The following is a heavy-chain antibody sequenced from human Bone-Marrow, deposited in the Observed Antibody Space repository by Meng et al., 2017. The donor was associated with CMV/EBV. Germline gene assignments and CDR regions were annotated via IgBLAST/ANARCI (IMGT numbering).Heavy chain of an antibody. CDR2: IYYSGST. Sequence: SETLSLTCTVSGGSISSSSYYWGWIRQPPGKGLEWIGSIYYSGSTYYNPSLKSRVTISVDTSKNQFSLKLSSVTAADTAVYYCARPYTTQDNGVVIAYWYFDLWGRGTLVTVSS. CDR1: GGSISSSSYY. J-gene: IGHJ2*01. D-gene: IGHD3-3*01. V-gene: IGHV4-39*01. CDR3: ARPYTTQDNGVVIAYWYFDL.